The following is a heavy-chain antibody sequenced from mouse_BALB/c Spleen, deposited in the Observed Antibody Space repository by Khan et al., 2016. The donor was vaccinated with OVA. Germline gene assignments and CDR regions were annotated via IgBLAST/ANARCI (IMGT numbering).Heavy chain of an antibody. J-gene: IGHJ4*01. CDR3: ARSDAMDY. V-gene: IGHV5-17*02. CDR1: GFTFSSFG. Sequence: EVELVESGGGLVQPGGSRKLSCAASGFTFSSFGMHWVRQAPEMGLEWVAYISSGSSTIYYADTVKGRFTISRDNPKNTLFLQMTSLRSEDTAMYYCARSDAMDYWGQGTSVTVSS. CDR2: ISSGSSTI.